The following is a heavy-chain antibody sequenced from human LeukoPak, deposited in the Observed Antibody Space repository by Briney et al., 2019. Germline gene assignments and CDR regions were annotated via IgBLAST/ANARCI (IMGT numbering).Heavy chain of an antibody. CDR3: ARTHGDIVVVVAALSFDY. Sequence: GGSLRLSCAASGFTFSSYSMNWVRQAPGKVLEWVSSISSSSSYIYYADSVKGRFTISRDNAKNSLYLQMNSLRAEDTAVYYCARTHGDIVVVVAALSFDYWGQGTLVTVSS. D-gene: IGHD2-15*01. J-gene: IGHJ4*02. V-gene: IGHV3-21*01. CDR2: ISSSSSYI. CDR1: GFTFSSYS.